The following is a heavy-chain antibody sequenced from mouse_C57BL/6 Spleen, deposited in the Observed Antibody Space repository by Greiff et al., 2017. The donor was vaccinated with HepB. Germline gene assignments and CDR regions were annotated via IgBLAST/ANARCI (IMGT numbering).Heavy chain of an antibody. CDR1: GYTFTSYG. CDR3: ARQNITTVVAKTMDY. Sequence: QVQLQQSGAELARPGASVKLSCKASGYTFTSYGISWVKQRTGQGLEWIGEIYPRSGNTYYNEKFKGKATLTADKSYSTAYMELRSLTSEDSAVYFCARQNITTVVAKTMDYWGQGTSVTVSS. V-gene: IGHV1-81*01. D-gene: IGHD1-1*01. J-gene: IGHJ4*01. CDR2: IYPRSGNT.